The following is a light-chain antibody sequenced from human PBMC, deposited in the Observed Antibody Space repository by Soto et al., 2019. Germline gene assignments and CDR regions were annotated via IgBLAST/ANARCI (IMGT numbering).Light chain of an antibody. J-gene: IGLJ1*01. CDR3: QSYDSSLSGWEV. V-gene: IGLV1-40*01. CDR1: SSNIGAGYD. Sequence: QSVLTQPPSVSGAPGQRVTISFTGSSSNIGAGYDVHWYQQLPGTAPKLLIYGNSNRPSGVPDRFSGSKSGTSASLAITGLQAEDEADYYCQSYDSSLSGWEVFGTGTKLTVL. CDR2: GNS.